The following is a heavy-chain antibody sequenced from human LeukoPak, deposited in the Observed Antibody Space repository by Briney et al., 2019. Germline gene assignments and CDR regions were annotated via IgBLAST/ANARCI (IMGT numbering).Heavy chain of an antibody. CDR3: ARDPSRIAAAATYFDY. V-gene: IGHV6-1*01. Sequence: SQTLSLTRAISGDSVSSNSAAWNWIRQSPSRGLEWLGRTYYRSKWYNDYAVSVKSRITINPDTSKNQFSLQLNSVTPEDTAVYYCARDPSRIAAAATYFDYWGQGTLVTVSS. D-gene: IGHD6-13*01. J-gene: IGHJ4*02. CDR1: GDSVSSNSAA. CDR2: TYYRSKWYN.